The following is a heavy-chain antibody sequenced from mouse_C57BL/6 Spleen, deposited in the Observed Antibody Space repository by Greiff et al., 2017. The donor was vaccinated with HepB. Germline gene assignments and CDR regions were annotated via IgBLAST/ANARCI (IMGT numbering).Heavy chain of an antibody. CDR3: ARSLYGSSYGYAMDY. J-gene: IGHJ4*01. D-gene: IGHD1-1*01. V-gene: IGHV14-2*01. CDR2: IDPEDGET. Sequence: VQLQQSGAELVKPGASVKLSCTASGFNIKDYYMHWVKQRTEQGLEWIGRIDPEDGETKYAPKFPGKATITADTSSNTAYLQLSSLTSEDTAVYYCARSLYGSSYGYAMDYWGQGTSVTVSS. CDR1: GFNIKDYY.